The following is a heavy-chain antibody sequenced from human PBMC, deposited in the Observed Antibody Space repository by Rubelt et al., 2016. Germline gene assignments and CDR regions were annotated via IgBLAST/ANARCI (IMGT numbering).Heavy chain of an antibody. CDR1: GFTLSDYG. D-gene: IGHD3-3*01. CDR2: IWNDGRSK. Sequence: GGGVVQPGRSLRLSCAASGFTLSDYGMHWVRQAPGKGLEWMAIIWNDGRSKYRADSVKGRFTVSRDNGKSSVYLQMNSLRVEDTAVYYCAREERFGVVIDYWGQGTLVTVSS. CDR3: AREERFGVVIDY. V-gene: IGHV3-33*01. J-gene: IGHJ4*02.